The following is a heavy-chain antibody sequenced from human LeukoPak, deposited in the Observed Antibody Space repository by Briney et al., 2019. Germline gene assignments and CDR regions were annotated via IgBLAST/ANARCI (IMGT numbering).Heavy chain of an antibody. Sequence: GGSLRLSCAASGFTFSSYGMSWVRQAPGKGLGWVSAISGSGGSTYYADSVKGRFTISRDNSKNTLYLQMNSLRAEDTAVYYCAKGPRTRVLRYFDWLFPFDYWGQGTLVTVSS. J-gene: IGHJ4*02. CDR1: GFTFSSYG. CDR2: ISGSGGST. D-gene: IGHD3-9*01. CDR3: AKGPRTRVLRYFDWLFPFDY. V-gene: IGHV3-23*01.